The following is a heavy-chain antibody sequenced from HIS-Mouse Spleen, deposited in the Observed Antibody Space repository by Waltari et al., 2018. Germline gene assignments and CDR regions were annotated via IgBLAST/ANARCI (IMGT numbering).Heavy chain of an antibody. CDR1: GGSISSSCYY. D-gene: IGHD6-13*01. CDR2: IYYSGRT. J-gene: IGHJ2*01. CDR3: AREIPYSSSWYDWYFDL. V-gene: IGHV4-39*07. Sequence: QLQLQESGPGLVKPSETLSLTCTVSGGSISSSCYYWGWIRQPPGKGLEWVGSIYYSGRTKYNPSLKSRVTISVDTSKNQFSLKLSSVTAADTAVYYGAREIPYSSSWYDWYFDLWGRGTLVTVSS.